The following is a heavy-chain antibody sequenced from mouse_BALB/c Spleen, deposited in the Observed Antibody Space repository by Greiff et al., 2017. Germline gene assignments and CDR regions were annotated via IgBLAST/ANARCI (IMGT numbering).Heavy chain of an antibody. CDR1: GYTFTSYW. Sequence: LVESGAELAKPGASVKMSCKASGYTFTSYWMHWVKQRPGQGLEWIGYINPSTGYTEYNQKFKDKATLTADKSSSTAYMQLSSLTSEDSAVYYCARPLYGHGAYWGQGTLVTVSA. V-gene: IGHV1-7*01. CDR3: ARPLYGHGAY. CDR2: INPSTGYT. J-gene: IGHJ3*01. D-gene: IGHD1-2*01.